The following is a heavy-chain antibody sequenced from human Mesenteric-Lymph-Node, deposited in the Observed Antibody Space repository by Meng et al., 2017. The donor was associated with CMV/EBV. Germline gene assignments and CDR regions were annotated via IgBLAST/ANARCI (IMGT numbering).Heavy chain of an antibody. V-gene: IGHV3-43*01. D-gene: IGHD1-7*01. J-gene: IGHJ4*02. CDR1: GFSFDDHT. CDR3: AKVTLTGTSRIY. CDR2: ISWDGGTR. Sequence: GESLKISCAASGFSFDDHTMHWVRQAPGKGLEWVCLISWDGGTRYCAVSVRGRFTISRDNSKNTLYLQMNSLRAEDTAVYYCAKVTLTGTSRIYWGQGTLVTVSS.